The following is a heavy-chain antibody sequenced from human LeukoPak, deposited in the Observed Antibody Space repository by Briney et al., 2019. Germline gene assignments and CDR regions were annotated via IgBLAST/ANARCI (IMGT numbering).Heavy chain of an antibody. V-gene: IGHV1-2*02. Sequence: ASVKVSCKASGYTFTSYGISWGRQAPGQGLEWMGWINPNSGGTNYAQKFQGRVTMTRDTSISTAYMELSRLRSDDTAVYYCARDWVDGTGRAGAAFDIWGQGTMVTVSS. D-gene: IGHD3-10*01. CDR3: ARDWVDGTGRAGAAFDI. CDR2: INPNSGGT. J-gene: IGHJ3*02. CDR1: GYTFTSYG.